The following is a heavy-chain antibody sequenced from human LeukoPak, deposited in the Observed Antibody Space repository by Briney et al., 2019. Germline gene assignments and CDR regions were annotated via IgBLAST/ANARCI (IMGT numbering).Heavy chain of an antibody. CDR2: ISYDGNHK. Sequence: RTSLRLSCAASGFTFSSYAMHWVRQAPGRGLEWVAVISYDGNHKYYADSVKGRFTISRDNSKNTLYPQMNSLRAEDTAVYYCARDGPQIVPAVPSGYWGQGTLVTVSS. CDR1: GFTFSSYA. V-gene: IGHV3-30-3*01. J-gene: IGHJ4*02. D-gene: IGHD2-2*01. CDR3: ARDGPQIVPAVPSGY.